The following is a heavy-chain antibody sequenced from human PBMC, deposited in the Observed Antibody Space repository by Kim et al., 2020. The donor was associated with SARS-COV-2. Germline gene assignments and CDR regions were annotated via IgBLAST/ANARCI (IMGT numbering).Heavy chain of an antibody. CDR2: IYYSGST. CDR3: ARHEAPGDSGSYSDAYWFDP. D-gene: IGHD1-26*01. V-gene: IGHV4-59*08. J-gene: IGHJ5*02. CDR1: GGSISSYY. Sequence: SETLSLTCTVSGGSISSYYWSWIRQPPGKGLEWIGYIYYSGSTNYNPSLKSRVTISVDTSKNQFSLKLSSVTAADTAVYYCARHEAPGDSGSYSDAYWFDPWGQGTLVTVSS.